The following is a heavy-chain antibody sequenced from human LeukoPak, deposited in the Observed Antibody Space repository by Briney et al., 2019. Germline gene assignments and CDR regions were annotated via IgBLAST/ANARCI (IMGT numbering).Heavy chain of an antibody. D-gene: IGHD4-17*01. CDR1: GFTFSSYS. V-gene: IGHV3-48*02. CDR2: ISSSSSTI. J-gene: IGHJ3*02. Sequence: GGSLRLSCAASGFTFSSYSMNWVRQAPGKGLEWVSYISSSSSTIYYADSVKGRFTISRDNAKNSLYLQMNSLRDEDTAVYYCARLEDKVTIDAFDIWGQGTMVTVSS. CDR3: ARLEDKVTIDAFDI.